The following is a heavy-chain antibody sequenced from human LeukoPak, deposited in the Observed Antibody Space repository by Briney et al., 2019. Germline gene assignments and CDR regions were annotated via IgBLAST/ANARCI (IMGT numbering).Heavy chain of an antibody. CDR3: ARAENGYSSSWSYSYYYYMDV. CDR1: GFTFSSYS. D-gene: IGHD6-13*01. CDR2: ISSSSSYI. Sequence: GGSLRLSCAASGFTFSSYSMKWVRQAPGKGLEWVSSISSSSSYIYYADSVKGRFTISRDNAKKSLYLQTNSLRAEDTAVYYCARAENGYSSSWSYSYYYYMDVWGKGTTVTVSS. J-gene: IGHJ6*03. V-gene: IGHV3-21*01.